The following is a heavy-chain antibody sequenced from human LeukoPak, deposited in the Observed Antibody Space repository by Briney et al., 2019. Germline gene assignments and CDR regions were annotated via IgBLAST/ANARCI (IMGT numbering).Heavy chain of an antibody. V-gene: IGHV1-69*13. D-gene: IGHD2-15*01. CDR1: GGTFSSYA. CDR3: ARDLLSGRPLGWFDP. CDR2: IIPIFGTA. Sequence: GVSVKVSCKASGGTFSSYAITWVRQAPGQGLEWMGGIIPIFGTANYAQKFQGRVTITADESTSTAYMELSSLRSEDTAVYYCARDLLSGRPLGWFDPWGQGTLVTVSS. J-gene: IGHJ5*02.